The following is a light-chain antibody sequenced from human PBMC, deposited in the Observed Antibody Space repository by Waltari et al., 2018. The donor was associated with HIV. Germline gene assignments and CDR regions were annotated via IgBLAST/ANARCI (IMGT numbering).Light chain of an antibody. CDR1: QSLLHSNGYTH. CDR2: LGS. CDR3: MQPLQTPWT. J-gene: IGKJ1*01. V-gene: IGKV2-28*01. Sequence: IVMTQSPLSLPVTPGEPASISCRSSQSLLHSNGYTHLDWYLQKPGQSPQLLIYLGSNRASGVTERFSGSGSGTNFTLRIGRVAAEDVGVYYCMQPLQTPWTFGQGTKVEIK.